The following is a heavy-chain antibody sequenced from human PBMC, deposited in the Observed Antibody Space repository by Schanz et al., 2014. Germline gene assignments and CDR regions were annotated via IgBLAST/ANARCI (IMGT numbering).Heavy chain of an antibody. V-gene: IGHV1-8*01. CDR1: GFNFNNYG. CDR3: ARDFHERQGYASGCCLGDCMDV. CDR2: MNPKTGNT. Sequence: QVQLVQSGAEVKKPGASVKVSCTASGFNFNNYGINWVRQATGQGLEWMGWMNPKTGNTDHAQKFQGRVSMTWDTSTSTAYLVQSRLRSEDTAVYYCARDFHERQGYASGCCLGDCMDVWGQGTTVTVSS. D-gene: IGHD3-10*01. J-gene: IGHJ6*02.